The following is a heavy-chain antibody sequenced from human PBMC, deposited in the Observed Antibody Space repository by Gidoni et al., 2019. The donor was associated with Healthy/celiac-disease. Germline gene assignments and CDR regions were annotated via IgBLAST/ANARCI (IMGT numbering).Heavy chain of an antibody. CDR1: GFTLRSHC. CDR3: AREGNGSGSYYNPEDAFDI. J-gene: IGHJ3*02. D-gene: IGHD3-10*01. CDR2: IKQDGSEK. V-gene: IGHV3-7*03. Sequence: EVQLVASGGGLVQPGGSLSLSCAASGFTLRSHCMSWVRQAPGKGLDWVANIKQDGSEKYYVDSGKGRFTISRDNAKNSLYLQMNSLRAEETAVDYCAREGNGSGSYYNPEDAFDIWGQGTMVTVSS.